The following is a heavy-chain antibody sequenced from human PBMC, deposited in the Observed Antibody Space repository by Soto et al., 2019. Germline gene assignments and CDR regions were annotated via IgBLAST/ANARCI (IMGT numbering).Heavy chain of an antibody. Sequence: DVQLLDSGGGLVQPGGSLRLSCAASGFTFNNYAMSWVRQAPGKGLEWVSTINVSGANTYYADSVKGRFTISRDDSKNTLYLQMNSLGAEDTAVYYCAKDLGLGVIAGYPHDCWGQGTLVTVSS. CDR1: GFTFNNYA. CDR3: AKDLGLGVIAGYPHDC. D-gene: IGHD3-9*01. CDR2: INVSGANT. V-gene: IGHV3-23*01. J-gene: IGHJ4*02.